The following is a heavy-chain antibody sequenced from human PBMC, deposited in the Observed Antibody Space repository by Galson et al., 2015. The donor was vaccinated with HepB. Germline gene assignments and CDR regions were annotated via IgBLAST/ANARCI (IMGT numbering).Heavy chain of an antibody. V-gene: IGHV1-3*01. CDR2: VNPGNGKT. CDR3: ARERGGFYYLDY. CDR1: GYSFTSFA. Sequence: SVKVSCKASGYSFTSFAIHWVRQAPGQGLEWMGWVNPGNGKTKYSQKFQGRISITRDTSATTAYMELSRLRSEDTAVYYCARERGGFYYLDYWGQGTLVTVSS. J-gene: IGHJ4*02. D-gene: IGHD3-22*01.